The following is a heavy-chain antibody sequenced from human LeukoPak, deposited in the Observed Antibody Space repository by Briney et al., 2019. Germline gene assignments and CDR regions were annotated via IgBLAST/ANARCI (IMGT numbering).Heavy chain of an antibody. CDR2: ISSNGGST. V-gene: IGHV3-64D*06. J-gene: IGHJ3*02. Sequence: GGSLRLSCSAPGFTFSSYAIHWVRQAPGKGLEYVSGISSNGGSTYYADSVKGRFTLSRDKFKNTLYLQMSSLRAEDTAVYYCVKDLDDDVRAPDAFDIWGQGTMVTVFS. CDR3: VKDLDDDVRAPDAFDI. D-gene: IGHD3-16*01. CDR1: GFTFSSYA.